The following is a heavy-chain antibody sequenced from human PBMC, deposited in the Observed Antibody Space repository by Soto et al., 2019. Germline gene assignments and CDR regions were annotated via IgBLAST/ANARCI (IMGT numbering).Heavy chain of an antibody. CDR3: AREFSYHWNLYYFDY. CDR1: GGTFSSYA. CDR2: IIPIFGTA. D-gene: IGHD1-7*01. V-gene: IGHV1-69*06. Sequence: ASVKVSCKASGGTFSSYAMSWVRQAPGQGLEWMGGIIPIFGTANYAQKFQGRVTITADKSTSTAYMELSSLRSEDTAVYYCAREFSYHWNLYYFDYWGPGPLLTVSS. J-gene: IGHJ4*02.